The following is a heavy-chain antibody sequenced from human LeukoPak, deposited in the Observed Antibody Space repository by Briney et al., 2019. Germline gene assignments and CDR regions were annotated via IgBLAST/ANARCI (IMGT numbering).Heavy chain of an antibody. CDR2: ISSSSSYI. D-gene: IGHD1-26*01. CDR3: ARDNRVGFDY. Sequence: GGSLRLSCAASGFTFSSYSMNWVRQAPGKGLEWVSSISSSSSYIYYADSMKGRFTISRDNAKNSLYLQMNSLRAEDTAVYYCARDNRVGFDYWGQGTLVTVSS. J-gene: IGHJ4*02. CDR1: GFTFSSYS. V-gene: IGHV3-21*01.